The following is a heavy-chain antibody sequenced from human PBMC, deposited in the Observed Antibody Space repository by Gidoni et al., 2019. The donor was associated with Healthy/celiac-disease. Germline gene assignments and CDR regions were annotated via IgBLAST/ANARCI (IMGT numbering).Heavy chain of an antibody. CDR2: IIPIVGTA. J-gene: IGHJ5*02. V-gene: IGHV1-69*01. D-gene: IGHD5-12*01. Sequence: QVQLVQSGAEVKKPGSSVKVSCKASGGTFRSYAISWVRQAPGQGLEWMGGIIPIVGTANYAQKFQGRVTITADESTSTAYMELSCLRSEDTAVYYCARETEMATPPNWFDPWGQGTLVTVSS. CDR1: GGTFRSYA. CDR3: ARETEMATPPNWFDP.